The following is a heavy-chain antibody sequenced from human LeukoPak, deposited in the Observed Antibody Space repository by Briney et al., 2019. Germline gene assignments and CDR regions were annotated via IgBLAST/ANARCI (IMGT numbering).Heavy chain of an antibody. V-gene: IGHV3-21*01. D-gene: IGHD6-13*01. CDR2: ISSTSSDI. J-gene: IGHJ4*02. Sequence: GGSLRLSCADSGFTFSSYRMNWVRQAPGKGLEWVSSISSTSSDIYYADSVKGRFTISRDNAKNSLYLQMNSLRAEDTAVYYCASDPAAGIFDYWGQGTLVTVSS. CDR3: ASDPAAGIFDY. CDR1: GFTFSSYR.